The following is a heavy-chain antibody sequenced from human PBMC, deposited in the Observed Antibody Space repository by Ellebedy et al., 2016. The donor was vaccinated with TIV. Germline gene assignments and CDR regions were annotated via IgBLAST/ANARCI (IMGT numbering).Heavy chain of an antibody. Sequence: ASVKVSXXASGYTFTSYGISWVRQAPGQRLEWMGWINAGNGNTKYSQKFQGRVTITRDTSASTAYMELSSLRSEDTAVYYCARDRGPKGLDYWGQGTLVTVSS. J-gene: IGHJ4*02. CDR3: ARDRGPKGLDY. V-gene: IGHV1-3*01. D-gene: IGHD3-10*01. CDR1: GYTFTSYG. CDR2: INAGNGNT.